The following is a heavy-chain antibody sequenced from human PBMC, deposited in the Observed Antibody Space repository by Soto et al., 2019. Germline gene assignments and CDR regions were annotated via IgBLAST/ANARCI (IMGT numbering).Heavy chain of an antibody. V-gene: IGHV4-59*01. CDR1: GASLRLLY. Sequence: QHHESVPALVKPSETLSLTCNASGASLRLLYWSWVRPSPAKRLDWIVYIYYNGSATYTPSSRSRVTIAIDTSRSQFSLRLTSVTAADTAVYYCARDGGEIWNNVFYYSGMDVWGQGTTVTVSS. D-gene: IGHD3-16*01. CDR2: IYYNGSA. J-gene: IGHJ6*02. CDR3: ARDGGEIWNNVFYYSGMDV.